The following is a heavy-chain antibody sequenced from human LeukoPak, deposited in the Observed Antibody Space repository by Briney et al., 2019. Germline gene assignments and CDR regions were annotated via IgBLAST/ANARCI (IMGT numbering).Heavy chain of an antibody. D-gene: IGHD4-23*01. CDR2: ISSSSSYI. Sequence: PGGSPRLSCAASGFTVTNHWMHWVRQAPGKGLEWVSSISSSSSYIYYADSVKGRFPISRDNAKNSLYLQMNSLRAEDTAIYYCATDRKVGTWDPRFNYWGQGTLVTVSS. J-gene: IGHJ4*02. CDR3: ATDRKVGTWDPRFNY. CDR1: GFTVTNHW. V-gene: IGHV3-21*01.